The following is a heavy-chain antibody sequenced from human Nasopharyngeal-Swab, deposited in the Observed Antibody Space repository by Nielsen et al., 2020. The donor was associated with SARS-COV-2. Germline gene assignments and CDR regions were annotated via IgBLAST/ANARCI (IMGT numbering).Heavy chain of an antibody. CDR2: IWYDGSNK. Sequence: GESLMISCAASGFTFSSYGMLWVRQAPGKGLEWVAVIWYDGSNKYYADSVKGRFTISRDNSKNTLYLQMNSLRAEDTAVYYCAREGDILTGYYDAFDIWGQGTMVTVSS. J-gene: IGHJ3*02. CDR3: AREGDILTGYYDAFDI. CDR1: GFTFSSYG. D-gene: IGHD3-9*01. V-gene: IGHV3-33*01.